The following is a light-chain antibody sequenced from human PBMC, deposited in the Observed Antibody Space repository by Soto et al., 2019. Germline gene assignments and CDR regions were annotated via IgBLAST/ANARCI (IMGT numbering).Light chain of an antibody. V-gene: IGKV1-5*03. CDR1: QSISTW. Sequence: DIQVTQSPSTLSASVGDRVTITCRASQSISTWLAWFQQKPGKAPKVLISKASTLESGVPSRFSGDGSGTEFTLPISSLQTDDLATSYCQQFGAGSPCTFGQGTKVEIK. CDR2: KAS. J-gene: IGKJ1*01. CDR3: QQFGAGSPCT.